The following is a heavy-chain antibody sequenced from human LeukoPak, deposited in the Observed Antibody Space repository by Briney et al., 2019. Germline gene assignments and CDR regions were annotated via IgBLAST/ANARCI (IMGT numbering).Heavy chain of an antibody. CDR2: ISAYNGNT. Sequence: GASVKVSCKASGYTFTSYGISWVRQAPGQALEWMGWISAYNGNTNYAQKLQGRVTMTTDTSTSTAYMELRSLRSDDTAVYYCARVSVRCSSTSCYLASWFDPWGQGTLVTVSS. V-gene: IGHV1-18*01. J-gene: IGHJ5*02. D-gene: IGHD2-2*01. CDR3: ARVSVRCSSTSCYLASWFDP. CDR1: GYTFTSYG.